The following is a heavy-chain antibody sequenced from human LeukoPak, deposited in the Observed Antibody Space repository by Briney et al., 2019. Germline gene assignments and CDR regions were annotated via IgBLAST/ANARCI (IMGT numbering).Heavy chain of an antibody. CDR3: AKDLRYSSSWYPFDY. V-gene: IGHV3-23*01. CDR2: LSGSGGNT. CDR1: GFTFSTYA. Sequence: GGSLRLSCAASGFTFSTYAMSWVRQAPGGGLEWVSTLSGSGGNTNYADSVKGRFTISRDNSKNTLYLQMNSLRTEDTAEYYCAKDLRYSSSWYPFDYWGQGTLVTVSS. D-gene: IGHD6-13*01. J-gene: IGHJ4*02.